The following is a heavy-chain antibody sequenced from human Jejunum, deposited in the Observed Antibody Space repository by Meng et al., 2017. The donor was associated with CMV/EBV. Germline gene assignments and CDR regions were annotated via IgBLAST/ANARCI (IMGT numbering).Heavy chain of an antibody. V-gene: IGHV4-59*01. J-gene: IGHJ4*02. CDR2: IYYSGST. D-gene: IGHD1-1*01. Sequence: CTVSGGSISSYYWSWIRQPPGKGLEYIGYIYYSGSTKYNPSLKSRVTISIDTSKNQFSLKLSSVTAADTAVYYCARDLGTGLVEYWGQGTLVTVSS. CDR1: GGSISSYY. CDR3: ARDLGTGLVEY.